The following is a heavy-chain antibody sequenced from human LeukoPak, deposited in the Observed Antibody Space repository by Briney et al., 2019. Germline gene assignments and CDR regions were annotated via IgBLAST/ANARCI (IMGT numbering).Heavy chain of an antibody. D-gene: IGHD2-2*02. CDR2: IYYSGST. Sequence: SETLSLTCTVSGGSISSSSYYWGWVRQPPGKGLEWTGSIYYSGSTYYNPSLKSRVTISVDTSKNQFSLKLSSVTAADTAVYYCAGGIVVGPAAILSNCFDPWGQGTLVTVSS. J-gene: IGHJ5*02. V-gene: IGHV4-39*01. CDR3: AGGIVVGPAAILSNCFDP. CDR1: GGSISSSSYY.